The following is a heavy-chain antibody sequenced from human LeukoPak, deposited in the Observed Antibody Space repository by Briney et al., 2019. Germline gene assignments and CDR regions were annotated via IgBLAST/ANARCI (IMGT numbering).Heavy chain of an antibody. V-gene: IGHV3-74*01. Sequence: GGSLRLSCEASGLTFSNSWTHWVRQIPGKGLVWVSRMYGDMRDISYADSVKGRFTISRDNAKNTVYLQMNSLRGEDTAVYYCARDLGLRGSTWGQGTLVTVSS. CDR2: MYGDMRDI. D-gene: IGHD5-12*01. CDR1: GLTFSNSW. CDR3: ARDLGLRGST. J-gene: IGHJ5*02.